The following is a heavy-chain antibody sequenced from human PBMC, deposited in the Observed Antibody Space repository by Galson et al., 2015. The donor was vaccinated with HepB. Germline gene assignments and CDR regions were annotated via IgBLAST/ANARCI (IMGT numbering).Heavy chain of an antibody. CDR1: GGFISSSSYY. V-gene: IGHV4-39*01. D-gene: IGHD3-3*01. Sequence: TLSLTCTVSGGFISSSSYYWGWIRQPPGKGLEWIGSIYYSGSTYYNPSLKSRVTISVDTSKNQFSLKLSSVTAADTAVYYCARQLTYYDFWSGTDAFDIWGQGTMVTVSS. J-gene: IGHJ3*02. CDR3: ARQLTYYDFWSGTDAFDI. CDR2: IYYSGST.